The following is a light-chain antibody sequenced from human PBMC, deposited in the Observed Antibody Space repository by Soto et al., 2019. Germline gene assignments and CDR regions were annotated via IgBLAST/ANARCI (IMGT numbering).Light chain of an antibody. J-gene: IGLJ1*01. CDR3: SSHAGATKV. CDR2: EVN. V-gene: IGLV2-8*01. Sequence: QTVVTQPPSASGSLGQAVTISCTGTSSDVGGYNYVSWYQQHPGKAPRLMIYEVNKRPSGVPDRFSGSKSGNTASLTVSGLQAEDEADYYCSSHAGATKVFGTGTKVTVL. CDR1: SSDVGGYNY.